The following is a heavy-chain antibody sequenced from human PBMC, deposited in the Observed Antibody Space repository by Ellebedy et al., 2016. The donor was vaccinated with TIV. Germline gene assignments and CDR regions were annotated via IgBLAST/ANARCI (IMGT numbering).Heavy chain of an antibody. D-gene: IGHD4-17*01. CDR1: GGTFSSYV. CDR3: AADYGDYIIED. V-gene: IGHV1-69*04. Sequence: AASVKVSCKASGGTFSSYVISWARQAPGQGLDWMGRINPILGTANYAQKFQGRVTMTADKSTSTDDMELTSLRSEDTAVYYCAADYGDYIIEDWGQGTLITVSS. J-gene: IGHJ4*02. CDR2: INPILGTA.